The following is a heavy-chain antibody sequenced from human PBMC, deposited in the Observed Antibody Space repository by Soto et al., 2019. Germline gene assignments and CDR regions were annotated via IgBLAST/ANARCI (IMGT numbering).Heavy chain of an antibody. J-gene: IGHJ4*02. CDR2: IWYDGSNK. D-gene: IGHD1-26*01. CDR1: GFTFSSYG. CDR3: ARDRGGYYYFDY. V-gene: IGHV3-33*01. Sequence: VGSLRLSCAASGFTFSSYGMHWVRQAPGKGLEWVAVIWYDGSNKYYADSVKGRFTISRDNSKNTLYLQMNSLRAEDTAVYYCARDRGGYYYFDYWGQGTLVTVSS.